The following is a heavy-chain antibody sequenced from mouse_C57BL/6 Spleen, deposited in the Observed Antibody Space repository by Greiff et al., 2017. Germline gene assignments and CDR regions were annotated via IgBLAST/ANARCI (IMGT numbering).Heavy chain of an antibody. V-gene: IGHV10-1*01. CDR3: VRGGYYEYFDV. CDR2: IRSKSNNYAT. Sequence: EVQGVESGGGLVQPKGSLKLSCAASGFSFNTYAMNWVRQAPGKGLEWVTRIRSKSNNYATYYADSVKDRFTISRDDSESMLYLQMNNLKTEDTAMYYCVRGGYYEYFDVWGTGTTVTVSS. D-gene: IGHD2-3*01. J-gene: IGHJ1*03. CDR1: GFSFNTYA.